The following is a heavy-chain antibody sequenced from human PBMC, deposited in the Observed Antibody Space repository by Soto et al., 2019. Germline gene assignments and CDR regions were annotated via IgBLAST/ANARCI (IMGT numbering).Heavy chain of an antibody. V-gene: IGHV4-31*03. D-gene: IGHD5-12*01. CDR2: IHHSGQT. Sequence: QVQLQGSGPGLVKPSETLSLTCTVSGDSISNDDLYWSWIRQVPGQGLEWIGYIHHSGQTYYNASLTSRLTMSLDMSRSQFSLNLRSVTVADTAVYFCASRHSRYHRFDPWDRGTLVTVSS. CDR1: GDSISNDDLY. CDR3: ASRHSRYHRFDP. J-gene: IGHJ5*02.